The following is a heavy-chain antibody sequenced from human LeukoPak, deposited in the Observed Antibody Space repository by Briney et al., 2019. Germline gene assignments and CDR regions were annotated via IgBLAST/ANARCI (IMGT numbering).Heavy chain of an antibody. V-gene: IGHV3-7*03. D-gene: IGHD3-10*01. CDR3: VKDMNPGGADV. J-gene: IGHJ6*02. CDR1: GFTFSSYW. CDR2: INHNGNVD. Sequence: GGSLRLSCAASGFTFSSYWMNWARQAPGKGLEWVASINHNGNVDYYVDSVKGRFTISRDSAKNSLYLQMNSLRPEDTALYYCVKDMNPGGADVWGQGTTVTVSS.